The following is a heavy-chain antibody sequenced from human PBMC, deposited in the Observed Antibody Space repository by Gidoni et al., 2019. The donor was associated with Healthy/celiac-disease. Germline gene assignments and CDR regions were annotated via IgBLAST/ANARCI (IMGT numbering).Heavy chain of an antibody. CDR1: GVTFRSYS. J-gene: IGHJ4*02. Sequence: QVQLVEYGGGVVQHGGSLRLSCAAYGVTFRSYSIHGVRHAPGKGLECVAVISYEGSNKYYADSVKGRFTISRDNSKNTLYLQINSLRAEDTAVYYCSNGRDGYSYFDYWGQGTLVTVSS. D-gene: IGHD5-12*01. CDR2: ISYEGSNK. V-gene: IGHV3-30-3*01. CDR3: SNGRDGYSYFDY.